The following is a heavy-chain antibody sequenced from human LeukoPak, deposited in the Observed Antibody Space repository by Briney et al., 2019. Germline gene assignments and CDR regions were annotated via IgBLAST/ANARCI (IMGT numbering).Heavy chain of an antibody. Sequence: GGSLRLSCVGSGFTFRSHAISWVRQAPEKGLEFVSGIYENGGTTYYADSVKGRFSISRDNSKNTLYLQMDSLRGEDTAVYYCAKDFPNCQSPHFGHRGQGAPVTVPS. CDR1: GFTFRSHA. D-gene: IGHD2-21*01. V-gene: IGHV3-23*01. J-gene: IGHJ4*02. CDR2: IYENGGTT. CDR3: AKDFPNCQSPHFGH.